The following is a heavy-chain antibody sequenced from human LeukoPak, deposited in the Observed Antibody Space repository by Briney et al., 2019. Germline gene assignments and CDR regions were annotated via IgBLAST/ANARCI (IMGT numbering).Heavy chain of an antibody. Sequence: ASETLSLTCTVSGDSISSYFWSWIRQPPGKGLEWIGYIYYSGSTNYNPSLKSRVTISVDTSKNQLSLKLRSVTAADTAVYYCAGGSGYDFGDYGGAFDIWGQGTVVIVSS. CDR1: GDSISSYF. V-gene: IGHV4-59*01. CDR3: AGGSGYDFGDYGGAFDI. J-gene: IGHJ3*02. D-gene: IGHD5-12*01. CDR2: IYYSGST.